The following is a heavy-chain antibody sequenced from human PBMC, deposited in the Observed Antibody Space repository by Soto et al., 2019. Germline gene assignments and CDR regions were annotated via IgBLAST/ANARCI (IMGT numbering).Heavy chain of an antibody. V-gene: IGHV4-34*01. CDR3: ALGHNWFDP. CDR1: GGSFSGYY. J-gene: IGHJ5*02. Sequence: QVQLQQWGAGLLKPSETLSLTCAVYGGSFSGYYWSWIRQPPGKGLEWIGEINHSGSTNYNPSLKRRVTLSVDTSKNQCSLKLSSVPAADTAVYYCALGHNWFDPWGQGTLVTVSS. CDR2: INHSGST.